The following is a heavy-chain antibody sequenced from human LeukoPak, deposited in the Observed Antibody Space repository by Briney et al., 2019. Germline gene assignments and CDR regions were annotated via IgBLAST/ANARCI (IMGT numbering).Heavy chain of an antibody. Sequence: ASVKVSCKASGYTFTSYGISWVRQAPGQGLERMGWISAYNGNTNYAQKLQGRVTMTTDTSTSTAYMELRSLRSDDTAVYYCARESDSDTASDYWGQGTLVTVSS. V-gene: IGHV1-18*01. CDR2: ISAYNGNT. CDR3: ARESDSDTASDY. D-gene: IGHD5-18*01. CDR1: GYTFTSYG. J-gene: IGHJ4*02.